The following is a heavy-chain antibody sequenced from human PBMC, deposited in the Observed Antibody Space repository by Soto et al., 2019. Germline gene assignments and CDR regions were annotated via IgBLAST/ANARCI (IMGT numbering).Heavy chain of an antibody. CDR2: IYYSGST. CDR1: GVAISSGGYY. CDR3: AREGSSSWRPNYYYYYGMDV. J-gene: IGHJ6*02. D-gene: IGHD6-13*01. Sequence: PWETLSLTGTVSGVAISSGGYYWSWIRQHPGKGLEWIGYIYYSGSTYYNPSLKSRVTISVDTSKNQFSLKLSSVTAADTAVYYCAREGSSSWRPNYYYYYGMDVWGQGTTVTVSS. V-gene: IGHV4-31*03.